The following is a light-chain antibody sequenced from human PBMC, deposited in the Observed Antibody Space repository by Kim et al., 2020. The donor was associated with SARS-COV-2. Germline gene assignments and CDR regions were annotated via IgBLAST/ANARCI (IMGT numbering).Light chain of an antibody. Sequence: QPVLTQSPSASASLGASVKLTCTLSSGHSSNAIAWHQQQPEKGPRFLMKLNSDDSHIKGDGIPDRFSVSSSGAERYLTISSLQSEDEADYYCQSWSTGIWVFGGGTQLTVL. J-gene: IGLJ3*02. CDR3: QSWSTGIWV. V-gene: IGLV4-69*01. CDR1: SGHSSNA. CDR2: LNSDDSH.